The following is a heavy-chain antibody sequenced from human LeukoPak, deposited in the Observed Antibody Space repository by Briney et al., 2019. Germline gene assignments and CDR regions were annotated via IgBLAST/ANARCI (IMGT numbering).Heavy chain of an antibody. V-gene: IGHV3-66*01. D-gene: IGHD6-6*01. CDR1: GFTVSSNY. Sequence: GGSLRLSCAASGFTVSSNYMSWVRQAPGKGLEGVSVIYSGGSTYYADSVKGRFTISRDNSKNTLYLQMNSLRAEDTAVYYCARDQQLVPNYYYGMDVWGQGTTVTVSS. CDR2: IYSGGST. J-gene: IGHJ6*02. CDR3: ARDQQLVPNYYYGMDV.